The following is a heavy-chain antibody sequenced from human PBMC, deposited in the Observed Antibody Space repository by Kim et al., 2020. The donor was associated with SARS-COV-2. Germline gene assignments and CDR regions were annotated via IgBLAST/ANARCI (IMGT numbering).Heavy chain of an antibody. CDR3: AKEWQPWATERDPLG. CDR2: IYSGGSST. CDR1: GFTFSSYA. V-gene: IGHV3-23*03. D-gene: IGHD3-16*01. Sequence: GGSLRLSCAASGFTFSSYAMSWVRQAPGKGLEWVSVIYSGGSSTYYADSVKGRFTISRDNSKNTLYLQMNSLRAEDTAVYYCAKEWQPWATERDPLGWGQGTLVTVSS. J-gene: IGHJ4*02.